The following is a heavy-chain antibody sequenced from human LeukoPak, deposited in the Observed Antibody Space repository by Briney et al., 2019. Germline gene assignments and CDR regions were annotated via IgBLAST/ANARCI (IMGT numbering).Heavy chain of an antibody. V-gene: IGHV3-23*01. CDR1: GFTFGSYS. CDR2: ISAGGITT. J-gene: IGHJ4*02. D-gene: IGHD2-21*01. CDR3: AKAPVTTCRGAYCYPFDY. Sequence: GGSLRLSCAASGFTFGSYSMSGVRQAPGKGLEWVSVISAGGITTYYADSVKGRFTISRDSSKNTLFLQMNRLRPEDAAVYYCAKAPVTTCRGAYCYPFDYWGQGTLVTVSS.